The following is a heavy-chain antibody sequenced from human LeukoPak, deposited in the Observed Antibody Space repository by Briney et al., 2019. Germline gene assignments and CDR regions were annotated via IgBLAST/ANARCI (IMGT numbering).Heavy chain of an antibody. J-gene: IGHJ4*02. V-gene: IGHV4-30-4*08. CDR2: IYYSGST. D-gene: IGHD6-13*01. Sequence: TASETLSLTCTVSGGSISSGDYYWSWIRQPPGKGLEWIGYIYYSGSTYYKPSLKSRVTISVDTSKNQFSLKLSSVTAADTAVYYCARGSLVQSIDYWGQGTLVTVSS. CDR1: GGSISSGDYY. CDR3: ARGSLVQSIDY.